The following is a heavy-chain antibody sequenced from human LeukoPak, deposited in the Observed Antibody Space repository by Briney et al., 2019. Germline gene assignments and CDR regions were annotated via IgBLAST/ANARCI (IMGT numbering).Heavy chain of an antibody. CDR3: ASYPPKYYYDSGGYFPLWY. V-gene: IGHV3-53*01. J-gene: IGHJ4*02. D-gene: IGHD3-22*01. CDR2: IYSGGST. CDR1: GFTVSSNY. Sequence: GGSLRLSCAASGFTVSSNYMSWVRQAPGKGLEWVSVIYSGGSTYYADSVKGRFTISRDNSKNTLYLQMNSLRAEDTAVYYCASYPPKYYYDSGGYFPLWYWGQGTLVTVSS.